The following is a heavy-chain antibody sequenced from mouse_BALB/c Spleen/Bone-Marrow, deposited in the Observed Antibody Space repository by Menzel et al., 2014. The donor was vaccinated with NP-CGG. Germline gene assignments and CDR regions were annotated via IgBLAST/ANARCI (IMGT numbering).Heavy chain of an antibody. CDR1: GFSLTSYG. D-gene: IGHD4-1*01. Sequence: VQLQQSGPGLVAPSQSLSITCTVSGFSLTSYGVHWVRQPPGKGLEWLGVIWAGGSTNYNSARMSRLSISKDNSNSQVFLKMNSLQADDTAMYYCARADWIYWYFDVWGAGTTVTVSS. CDR2: IWAGGST. J-gene: IGHJ1*01. V-gene: IGHV2-9*02. CDR3: ARADWIYWYFDV.